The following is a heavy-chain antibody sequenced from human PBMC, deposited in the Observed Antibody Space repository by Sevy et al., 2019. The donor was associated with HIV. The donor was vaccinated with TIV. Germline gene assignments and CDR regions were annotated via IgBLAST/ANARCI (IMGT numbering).Heavy chain of an antibody. J-gene: IGHJ4*02. CDR3: ARDLPPSATTVAHFDY. Sequence: GGSLRLSCAASGFMFSSYDMNWVRQAPGKGLEWVSYISSTGSTLNYADSVRGRFTISRDNAKNSGFLQMNSLRAEDTAFYYCARDLPPSATTVAHFDYWGQGSLVTVSS. CDR1: GFMFSSYD. D-gene: IGHD4-17*01. CDR2: ISSTGSTL. V-gene: IGHV3-48*03.